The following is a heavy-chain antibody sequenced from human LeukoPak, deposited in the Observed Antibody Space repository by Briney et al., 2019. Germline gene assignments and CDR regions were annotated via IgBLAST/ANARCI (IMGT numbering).Heavy chain of an antibody. D-gene: IGHD6-19*01. Sequence: TGGSLRLSCAASGFTFSSYAIHWVRQAPGKGLEWVAVISYDGSNKYYADSVKGRFTISRDNSKNTLYLQMNSLRAEDTAVYYCAREEPLAYSSGWYGDYWGQGTLVTVSS. J-gene: IGHJ4*02. CDR1: GFTFSSYA. CDR2: ISYDGSNK. CDR3: AREEPLAYSSGWYGDY. V-gene: IGHV3-30-3*01.